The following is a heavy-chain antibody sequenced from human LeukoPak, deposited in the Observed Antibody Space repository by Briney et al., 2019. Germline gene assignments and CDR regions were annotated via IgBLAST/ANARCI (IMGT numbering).Heavy chain of an antibody. V-gene: IGHV4-39*01. CDR3: ARRRYYDGSGYLE. D-gene: IGHD3-22*01. CDR2: IYYSGRT. Sequence: PSETLSLTCSVSGDSFSRSDSYWVWLRQPPGKGLEWIGTIYYSGRTYYSPSLKSRVTMSVDPSNNQFSLNLRSVTAADTAVYYCARRRYYDGSGYLEWGQGTLLSVSS. CDR1: GDSFSRSDSY. J-gene: IGHJ1*01.